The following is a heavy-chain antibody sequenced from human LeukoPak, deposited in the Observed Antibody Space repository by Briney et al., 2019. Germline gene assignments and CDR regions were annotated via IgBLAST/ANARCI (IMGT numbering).Heavy chain of an antibody. CDR2: IYYSGST. J-gene: IGHJ4*02. Sequence: SETLSLTCTVSGGSISSYYWSWIRQPPGKGLEWIGYIYYSGSTNYNPSLKSRVTISVDTSKNQLSLKLSFVSAADTAVYYCARVPYYYDSSGYYYFYFDYWGQGTLVTVSS. CDR3: ARVPYYYDSSGYYYFYFDY. V-gene: IGHV4-59*01. D-gene: IGHD3-22*01. CDR1: GGSISSYY.